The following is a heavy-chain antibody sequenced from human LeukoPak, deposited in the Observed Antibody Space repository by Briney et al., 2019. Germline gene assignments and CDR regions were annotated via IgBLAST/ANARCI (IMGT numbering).Heavy chain of an antibody. CDR2: ISYDGSNK. J-gene: IGHJ3*02. CDR1: GFTFSSYG. D-gene: IGHD3-10*01. V-gene: IGHV3-30*18. Sequence: GGSLRLSCAASGFTFSSYGMHWVRQAPGKGLEWVAVISYDGSNKYYADSVKGRFTISRDNSKNTLYLQMNSLRAEDTAVYYCAKDFGGAFDIWGQGTMVTVSS. CDR3: AKDFGGAFDI.